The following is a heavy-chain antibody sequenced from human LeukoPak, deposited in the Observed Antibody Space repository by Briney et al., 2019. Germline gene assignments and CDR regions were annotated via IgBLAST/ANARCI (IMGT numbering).Heavy chain of an antibody. V-gene: IGHV3-30*02. Sequence: GGSLRLYCAASGFTFSSYGMHWVREAPGKGLEWVAFIRYDGSNKYYADSVKGRFTISRDNSKNTLYLQMNSLRAEDTAVYYCAKDFASGIDYWGQGTLVTVSS. CDR3: AKDFASGIDY. CDR1: GFTFSSYG. CDR2: IRYDGSNK. J-gene: IGHJ4*02.